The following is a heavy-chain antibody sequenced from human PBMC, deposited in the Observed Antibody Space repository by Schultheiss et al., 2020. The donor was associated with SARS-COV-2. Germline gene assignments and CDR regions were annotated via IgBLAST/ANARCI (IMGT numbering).Heavy chain of an antibody. CDR3: ARETGVTTVPYYYYYYGMDV. J-gene: IGHJ6*02. CDR1: GFTFSDYY. CDR2: ISGSGGST. V-gene: IGHV3-11*04. D-gene: IGHD4-11*01. Sequence: GESLKISCAASGFTFSDYYMSWIRQAPGKGLEWVSAISGSGGSTYYADSVKGRFTISRDNAKNSLYLQMNSLRAEDTAVYYCARETGVTTVPYYYYYYGMDVWGQGTTVTVSS.